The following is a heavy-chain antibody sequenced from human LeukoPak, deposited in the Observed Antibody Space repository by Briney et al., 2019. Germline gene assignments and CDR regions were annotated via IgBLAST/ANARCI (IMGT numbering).Heavy chain of an antibody. V-gene: IGHV3-30*04. J-gene: IGHJ5*02. CDR3: ARGYYDSQVRFDP. Sequence: GGSLRLSCAASGFIFSSYAMHWVRQGPGKGLEWVSLISYDGNNKYYADSVKGRFTISRDNSKNTLYLQMNSLRTEDTAVYYCARGYYDSQVRFDPWGQGSLVTVSS. CDR1: GFIFSSYA. D-gene: IGHD3-22*01. CDR2: ISYDGNNK.